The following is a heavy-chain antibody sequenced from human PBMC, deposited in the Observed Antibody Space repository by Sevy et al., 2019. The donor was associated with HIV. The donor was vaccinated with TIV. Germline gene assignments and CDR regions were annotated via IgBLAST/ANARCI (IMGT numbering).Heavy chain of an antibody. J-gene: IGHJ4*02. CDR1: GGSISSSSYY. CDR3: ARGSRYCSGGSCYY. D-gene: IGHD2-15*01. V-gene: IGHV4-39*01. Sequence: SETVSLTCTVSGGSISSSSYYWGWIRQPPGKGLEWIGSIYYSGSTYYNPSLKSRVTISVDTSKNQFSLKLSSVTAADTAVYYCARGSRYCSGGSCYYWGQGTLVTVSS. CDR2: IYYSGST.